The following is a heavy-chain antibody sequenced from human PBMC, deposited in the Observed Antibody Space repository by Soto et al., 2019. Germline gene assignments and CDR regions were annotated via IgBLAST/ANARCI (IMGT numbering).Heavy chain of an antibody. J-gene: IGHJ2*01. CDR2: IRQDGNEI. V-gene: IGHV3-7*01. CDR1: GVSLSTYY. CDR3: ARVGGARYSDL. Sequence: EVQLVESGGALVQPGGSLRLSCAAVGVSLSTYYMTWFRHAPGKGLEWVANIRQDGNEIYYSDSVRGRFMISRANAKNALFLQMNRLRAEDTAVYYWARVGGARYSDLWRRCTLVTVSS. D-gene: IGHD3-10*01.